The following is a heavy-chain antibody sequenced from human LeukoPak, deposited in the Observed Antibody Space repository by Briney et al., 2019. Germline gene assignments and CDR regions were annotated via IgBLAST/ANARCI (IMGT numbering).Heavy chain of an antibody. CDR2: IYYSWST. J-gene: IGHJ6*04. Sequence: SETLSLTCTVSGGSVSSGSYYWSWIRQPPGKGLEWIGYIYYSWSTNYNPSLKSRVTISVDTSKNQFSLKLSSVTAADTAVYYCARDRGGYDRDTDYYYYYGMDVWGKGTTVTVSS. D-gene: IGHD5-12*01. V-gene: IGHV4-61*01. CDR3: ARDRGGYDRDTDYYYYYGMDV. CDR1: GGSVSSGSYY.